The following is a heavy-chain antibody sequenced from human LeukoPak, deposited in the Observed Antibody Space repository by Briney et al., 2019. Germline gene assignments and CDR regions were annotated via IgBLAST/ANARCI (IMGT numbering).Heavy chain of an antibody. V-gene: IGHV3-74*01. CDR2: INSDGINT. D-gene: IGHD5-24*01. J-gene: IGHJ4*02. CDR1: GFTFSNYW. CDR3: ARDGYNQGVFDY. Sequence: GGSLRLSCAASGFTFSNYWMHWVRQAPGKGLVWVSRINSDGINTSYADSVKGRFTISRDNAKNSLYLQMNSLRAEDTAVYYCARDGYNQGVFDYWGQGTLVTVSS.